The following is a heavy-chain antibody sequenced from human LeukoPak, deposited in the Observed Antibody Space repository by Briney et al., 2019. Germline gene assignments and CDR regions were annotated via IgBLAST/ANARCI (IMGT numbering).Heavy chain of an antibody. Sequence: GGSLRLSCAASGFIFSSYNMHWVRQAPGKGLEWVAIIWYDGSNKYYADSVKGRFTISRDNSKTTLYLQMNSLRAEDTAVYYCAGSGYPEGLDFWGQGTLVTVSS. J-gene: IGHJ4*02. D-gene: IGHD3-22*01. CDR2: IWYDGSNK. V-gene: IGHV3-33*01. CDR3: AGSGYPEGLDF. CDR1: GFIFSSYN.